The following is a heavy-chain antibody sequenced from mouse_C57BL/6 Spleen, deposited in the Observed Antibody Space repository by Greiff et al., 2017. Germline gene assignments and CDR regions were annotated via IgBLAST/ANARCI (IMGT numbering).Heavy chain of an antibody. D-gene: IGHD2-3*01. CDR3: AREGDGYSLFDY. V-gene: IGHV5-17*01. Sequence: EVKLMESGGGLVKPGGSLKLSCAASGFTFSDYGMHWVRQAPEKGLEWVAYISSGSSTIYYADTVKGRFTISRDNAKNTLFLQMTSLRSDDTAMYYCAREGDGYSLFDYWGQGTTLTVSS. CDR1: GFTFSDYG. J-gene: IGHJ2*01. CDR2: ISSGSSTI.